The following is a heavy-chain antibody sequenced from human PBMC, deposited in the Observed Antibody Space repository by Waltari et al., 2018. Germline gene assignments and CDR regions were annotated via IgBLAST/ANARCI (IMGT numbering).Heavy chain of an antibody. CDR3: ARVIGVVYAIGFDP. CDR2: IYYSGST. J-gene: IGHJ5*02. D-gene: IGHD2-8*02. V-gene: IGHV4-39*07. Sequence: QLQLQESGPGLVKPSETLSLTCTVSGGSISSSSYYWGWIRQPPGKGLEWIGSIYYSGSTYYNPSLKSRVTISVDTSKNQFSLKLSSVTAADTAVYYCARVIGVVYAIGFDPWGQGTLVTVSS. CDR1: GGSISSSSYY.